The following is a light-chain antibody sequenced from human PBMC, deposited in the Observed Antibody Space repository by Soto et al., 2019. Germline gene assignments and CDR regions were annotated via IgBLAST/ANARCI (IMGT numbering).Light chain of an antibody. V-gene: IGLV2-18*02. J-gene: IGLJ1*01. CDR3: NSYTIXGPYV. CDR1: SSDVGSYNR. Sequence: QSVLTQPPSVSGSPGQSVAISCIGDSSDVGSYNRVSWYQQSPGTAPKLIIYEVTTRPSGVPDRFSASKSGNTASLTISGLQAEDEADYYCNSYTIXGPYVFGTGTKVTVL. CDR2: EVT.